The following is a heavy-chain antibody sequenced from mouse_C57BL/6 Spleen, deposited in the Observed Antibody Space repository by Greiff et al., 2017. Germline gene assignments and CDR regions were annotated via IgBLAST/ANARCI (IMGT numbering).Heavy chain of an antibody. Sequence: EVQVVESGGDLVKPGGSLKLSCAASGFTFSSYGMSWVRQTPDKRLEWVATISSGGSYTYYPDSVKGRFTISRDNAKNTLYLQMSSLKSEDTAMYYCARRGGDGYDYFDYWGQGTTLTVSS. V-gene: IGHV5-6*01. CDR2: ISSGGSYT. J-gene: IGHJ2*01. CDR1: GFTFSSYG. D-gene: IGHD2-2*01. CDR3: ARRGGDGYDYFDY.